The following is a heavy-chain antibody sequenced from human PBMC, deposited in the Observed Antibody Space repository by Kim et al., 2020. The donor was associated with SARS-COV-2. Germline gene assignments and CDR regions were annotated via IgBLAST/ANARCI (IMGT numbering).Heavy chain of an antibody. CDR1: GFTFLNHD. CDR3: ARRESSAWSQLDH. D-gene: IGHD6-13*01. J-gene: IGHJ4*01. CDR2: ISGSGVGT. Sequence: GGSLRLSCEVSGFTFLNHDMNWVRQAPERGLEWVSGISGSGVGTYYADPVKGRFTISKDFSKNMLYMDMDDLRVEDTAMYYCARRESSAWSQLDHWGHGTLVTVSS. V-gene: IGHV3-23*01.